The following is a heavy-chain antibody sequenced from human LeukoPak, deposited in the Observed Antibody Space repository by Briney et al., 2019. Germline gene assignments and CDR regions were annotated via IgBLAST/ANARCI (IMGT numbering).Heavy chain of an antibody. CDR3: ARSYGGWFDP. CDR1: GFTFTTYW. V-gene: IGHV3-7*04. CDR2: IKQDGSEK. D-gene: IGHD3-10*01. J-gene: IGHJ5*02. Sequence: GGSLRLSCAASGFTFTTYWMSWVRKAPGKGLEWVANIKQDGSEKYYVDSVRGRFTISRDNANNSVYLQMDSLRAEDTAVYYCARSYGGWFDPWGQGTLVTVSS.